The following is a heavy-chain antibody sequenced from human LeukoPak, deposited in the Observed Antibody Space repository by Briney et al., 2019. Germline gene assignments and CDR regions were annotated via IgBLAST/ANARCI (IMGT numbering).Heavy chain of an antibody. Sequence: GGSLRLSCAASGFTFSYAMSWVRQAPGKGLEWVSAISGSGGSIYYADSVKGRFTISRDNSKNTLYLQMSGLRADDTAVYYCVLLLLRGPTAWGLGALVTVSS. J-gene: IGHJ4*02. V-gene: IGHV3-23*01. CDR2: ISGSGGSI. CDR3: VLLLLRGPTA. CDR1: GFTFSYA. D-gene: IGHD2-21*01.